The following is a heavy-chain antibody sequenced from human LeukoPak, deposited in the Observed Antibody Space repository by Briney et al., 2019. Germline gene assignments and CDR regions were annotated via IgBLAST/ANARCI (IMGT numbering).Heavy chain of an antibody. Sequence: ASVKVSCKASGYTFTGYYMHWVRQAPGQGLEWMGWINPNSGGTNYAQKFQGRVTMTRDTSISTAYMELSRLRSDDTAVYYCARVRCSSTSCYGYYYYYGMDVWGQGTTVTVSS. J-gene: IGHJ6*02. D-gene: IGHD2-2*01. CDR3: ARVRCSSTSCYGYYYYYGMDV. CDR2: INPNSGGT. V-gene: IGHV1-2*02. CDR1: GYTFTGYY.